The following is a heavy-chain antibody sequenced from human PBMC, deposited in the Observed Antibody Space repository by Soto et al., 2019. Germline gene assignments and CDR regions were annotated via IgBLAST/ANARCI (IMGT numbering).Heavy chain of an antibody. CDR3: AKNEVGGGYGDEVFDY. V-gene: IGHV3-30*18. D-gene: IGHD4-17*01. Sequence: QVQLVESGGGVVQPGRSLRLSCAASGFTFSTYGMHWVRQAPGKGLEWVALVSNDGNTKYYRDSVKGRFTISRDKSKNVLYLEMNSLRAEDTGLYYCAKNEVGGGYGDEVFDYWGQGTLVTVSS. CDR2: VSNDGNTK. J-gene: IGHJ4*02. CDR1: GFTFSTYG.